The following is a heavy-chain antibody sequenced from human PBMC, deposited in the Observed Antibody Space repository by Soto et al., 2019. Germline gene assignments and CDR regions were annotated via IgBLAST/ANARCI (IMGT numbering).Heavy chain of an antibody. CDR1: GGSISSSSYY. CDR3: ARRTHNLIVGATTFDY. J-gene: IGHJ4*02. CDR2: IYYSGST. V-gene: IGHV4-39*01. Sequence: SETLSLTCTVSGGSISSSSYYWGWIRQPPGKGLEWIGSIYYSGSTYYNPSLKSRVTISVDTSKNQFSLKLSSVTAADTAVYYCARRTHNLIVGATTFDYWGQGTLVTVSS. D-gene: IGHD1-26*01.